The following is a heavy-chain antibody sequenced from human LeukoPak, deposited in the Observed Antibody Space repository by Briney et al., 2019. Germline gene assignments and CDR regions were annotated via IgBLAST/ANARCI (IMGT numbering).Heavy chain of an antibody. CDR3: ARTYYYDTNDAFDI. D-gene: IGHD3-22*01. V-gene: IGHV3-9*01. J-gene: IGHJ3*02. Sequence: PGGSLRLSCAASGFTFDDYAMHWVRQAPGKGLEWVSGISWNSGSIGYADSVKGRFTISRDNAKNSLYLQMNSLRAEDTAVYYCARTYYYDTNDAFDIWGQGTMVTVSS. CDR1: GFTFDDYA. CDR2: ISWNSGSI.